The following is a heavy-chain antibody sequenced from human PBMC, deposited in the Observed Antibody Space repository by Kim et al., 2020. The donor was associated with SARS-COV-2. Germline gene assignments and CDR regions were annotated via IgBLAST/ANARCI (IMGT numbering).Heavy chain of an antibody. V-gene: IGHV4-39*01. CDR3: ARLKIRITMVRGVPYYFDY. D-gene: IGHD3-10*01. Sequence: KSRVPISVDTSKNQFSLKLSSVTAADTAVYYCARLKIRITMVRGVPYYFDYWGQGTLVTVSS. J-gene: IGHJ4*02.